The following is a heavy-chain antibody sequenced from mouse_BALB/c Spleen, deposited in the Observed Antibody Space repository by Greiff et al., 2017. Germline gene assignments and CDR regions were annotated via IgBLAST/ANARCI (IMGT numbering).Heavy chain of an antibody. Sequence: QVQLKESGPELVKPGASVKISCKASGYAFSSSWMNWVKQRPGQGLEWIGRIYPGDGDTNYNGKFKGKATLTADKSSSTAYMQLSSLTSVDSAVYFCARSRYDWYFDVWGAGTTVTVSS. CDR3: ARSRYDWYFDV. CDR1: GYAFSSSW. J-gene: IGHJ1*01. V-gene: IGHV1-82*01. D-gene: IGHD2-14*01. CDR2: IYPGDGDT.